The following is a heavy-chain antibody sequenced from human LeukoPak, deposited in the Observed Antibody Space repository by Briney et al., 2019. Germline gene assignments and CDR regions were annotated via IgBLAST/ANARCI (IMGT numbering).Heavy chain of an antibody. D-gene: IGHD3-10*01. CDR3: AKDIFTMVRGVVDY. CDR2: ISWNSGSI. J-gene: IGHJ4*02. Sequence: GGSLRLSCAASGFTFSSYAMSWVRQAPWKGLEWVSGISWNSGSIGYADSVKGRFTISRDNAKNSLYLQMNSLRAEDTALYYYAKDIFTMVRGVVDYWGQGTLVTVSS. CDR1: GFTFSSYA. V-gene: IGHV3-9*01.